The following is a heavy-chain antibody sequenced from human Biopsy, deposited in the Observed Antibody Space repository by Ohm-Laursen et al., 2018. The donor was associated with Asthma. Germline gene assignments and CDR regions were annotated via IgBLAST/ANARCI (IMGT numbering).Heavy chain of an antibody. CDR1: GYTFTSFG. D-gene: IGHD2-15*01. J-gene: IGHJ4*02. V-gene: IGHV1-18*01. CDR3: ARHRGYCTGGSCYPDFDY. CDR2: ISVYNGDT. Sequence: SVTVSCQASGYTFTSFGISWVRQAPGQGLDWMGWISVYNGDTDYAQKLQGRVTMTTDTSTSTAYMELRCLRSDDTAVYYCARHRGYCTGGSCYPDFDYWGQGTRVTVSS.